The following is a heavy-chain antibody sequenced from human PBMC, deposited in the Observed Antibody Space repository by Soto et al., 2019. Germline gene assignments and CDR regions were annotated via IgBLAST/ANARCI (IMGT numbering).Heavy chain of an antibody. V-gene: IGHV3-11*04. Sequence: PGGSLRLSCAASGFTFSDYYMSWIRQAPGKGLEWVSYISSSGSTIYYADSVKGRFTISRDNAKNSLYLQMNSLRVEDTATYYCAGALENPYFYYGLNVWGQGTTVTVSS. CDR2: ISSSGSTI. CDR1: GFTFSDYY. D-gene: IGHD1-1*01. J-gene: IGHJ6*02. CDR3: AGALENPYFYYGLNV.